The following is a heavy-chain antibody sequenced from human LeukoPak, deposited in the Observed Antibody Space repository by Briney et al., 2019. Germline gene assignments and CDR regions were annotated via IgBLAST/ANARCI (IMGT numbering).Heavy chain of an antibody. Sequence: GESLNISCKASGYSFTSNWINWVRQTPGKGLEWMGIIYPGDSDTRYSPSFQGQVTISADKSISTAYLQWSSLKVSDTAMYYCARRIRYYDILTGYPDYYYYYGMDVWGQGTTVTVSS. D-gene: IGHD3-9*01. CDR3: ARRIRYYDILTGYPDYYYYYGMDV. CDR1: GYSFTSNW. J-gene: IGHJ6*02. V-gene: IGHV5-51*01. CDR2: IYPGDSDT.